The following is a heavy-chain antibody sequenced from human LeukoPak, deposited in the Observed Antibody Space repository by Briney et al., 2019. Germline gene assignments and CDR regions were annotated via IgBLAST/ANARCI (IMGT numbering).Heavy chain of an antibody. CDR1: GGSISSSSYH. Sequence: SETLSLTCTVSGGSISSSSYHWGWIRQPPGKGLEWIGSIYYSGSTYYNPSLKSRVTISVDTSKNQFSLKLSSVTAADTAVYYCASETRRKVNWGQGTLVTVSS. V-gene: IGHV4-39*07. CDR3: ASETRRKVN. D-gene: IGHD1-7*01. CDR2: IYYSGST. J-gene: IGHJ4*02.